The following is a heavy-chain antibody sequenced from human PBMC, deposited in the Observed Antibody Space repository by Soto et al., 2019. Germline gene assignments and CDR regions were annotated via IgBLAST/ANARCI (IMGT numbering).Heavy chain of an antibody. CDR2: INAGNGNT. J-gene: IGHJ6*02. CDR1: GYTFTGYA. Sequence: ASVKVSCKASGYTFTGYAMHWVRQAPGQRLEWMGWINAGNGNTKYSQKFQGRVTITRDTSASTAYMELSSLRSEDTAVYYCARGSPLRGMDVWGQGTTVTVYS. V-gene: IGHV1-3*01. CDR3: ARGSPLRGMDV.